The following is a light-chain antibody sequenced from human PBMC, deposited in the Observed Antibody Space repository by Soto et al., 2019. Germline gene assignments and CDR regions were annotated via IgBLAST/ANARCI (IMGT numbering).Light chain of an antibody. V-gene: IGKV1-39*01. CDR1: ENVGKY. J-gene: IGKJ1*01. CDR2: GVS. CDR3: QQSYSTPPT. Sequence: DIQMTQSPSSKSASVGDRVTISCRASENVGKYLNWYQQKAGRAPELLIYGVSTLHSGVPSRFSGSGSGTEFSLIIASLQPEDSATYYCQQSYSTPPTFGQGTKVEIK.